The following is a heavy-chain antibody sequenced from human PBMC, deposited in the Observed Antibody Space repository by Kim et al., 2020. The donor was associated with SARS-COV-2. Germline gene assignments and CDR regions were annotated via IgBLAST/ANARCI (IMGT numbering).Heavy chain of an antibody. D-gene: IGHD1-26*01. V-gene: IGHV3-21*01. Sequence: ADSVKGRFTISRENAKNSLYLQMNSLRAEDTAVYYCARDREWELLGGFDYWGQGTLVTVSS. J-gene: IGHJ4*02. CDR3: ARDREWELLGGFDY.